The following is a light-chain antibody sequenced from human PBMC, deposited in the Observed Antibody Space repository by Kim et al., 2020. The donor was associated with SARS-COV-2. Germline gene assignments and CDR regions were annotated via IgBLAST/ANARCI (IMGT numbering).Light chain of an antibody. J-gene: IGKJ2*01. CDR1: QSVLYSSNNKNY. CDR2: WAS. CDR3: QQYYRTPDT. Sequence: RATINCKSSQSVLYSSNNKNYLAWYQQKPGQPPKLLIYWASTRESGVPDRFSGSGSGTEFTLTISSLQAEDVAVYYCQQYYRTPDTFGQGTKLEIK. V-gene: IGKV4-1*01.